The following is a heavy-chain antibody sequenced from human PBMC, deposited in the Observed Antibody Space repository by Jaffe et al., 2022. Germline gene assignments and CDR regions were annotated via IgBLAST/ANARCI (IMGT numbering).Heavy chain of an antibody. CDR2: IIPIFGTA. CDR1: GGTFSSYA. V-gene: IGHV1-69*01. D-gene: IGHD2-15*01. Sequence: QVQLVQSGAEVKKPGSSVKVSCKASGGTFSSYAISWVRQAPGQGLEWMGGIIPIFGTANYAQKFQGRVTITADESTSTAYMELSSLRSEDTAVYYCATTPRPENIVFYVENAFDIWGQGTMVTVSS. CDR3: ATTPRPENIVFYVENAFDI. J-gene: IGHJ3*02.